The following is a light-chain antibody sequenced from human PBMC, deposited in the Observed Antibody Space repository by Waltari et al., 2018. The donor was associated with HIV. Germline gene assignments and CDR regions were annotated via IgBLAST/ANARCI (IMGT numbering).Light chain of an antibody. CDR3: QQFVAYPSL. J-gene: IGKJ4*01. Sequence: AIQLTQSPSSLSASEGDRVTITCRTSQGIGTALAWYQQKPGKVPKLLIYDASNVESGVPSRFSGSGFGTDFTLTISSLQPEDIATYYCQQFVAYPSLFGGGTKVEI. CDR1: QGIGTA. CDR2: DAS. V-gene: IGKV1-13*02.